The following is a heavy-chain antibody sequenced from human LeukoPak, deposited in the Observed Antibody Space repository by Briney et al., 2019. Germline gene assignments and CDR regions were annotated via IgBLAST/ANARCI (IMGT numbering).Heavy chain of an antibody. V-gene: IGHV4-34*01. CDR2: INHSGST. CDR1: GGSFSGYY. Sequence: PSETLSLTCAVYGGSFSGYYWSWIRQPPGKGLEWIGEINHSGSTNYNPSLKSRVTISVDTSKNQFSPNLSSVSAADTAVYYCARVASSWHFDYWVQGTLVTVSS. D-gene: IGHD6-13*01. J-gene: IGHJ4*02. CDR3: ARVASSWHFDY.